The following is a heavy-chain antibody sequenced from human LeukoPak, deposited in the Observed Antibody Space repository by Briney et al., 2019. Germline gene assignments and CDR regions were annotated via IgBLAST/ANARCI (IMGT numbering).Heavy chain of an antibody. Sequence: GGSLRLSCAASGNSWMHWVRQAPGKGLVWVSHINSDGSWTTYVDSVKGRFTISKDNAKNMVYLQMNNLRAEDTAVYYCVSFYETYWGRGTLVTVSS. D-gene: IGHD2-2*01. J-gene: IGHJ4*02. CDR3: VSFYETY. CDR2: INSDGSWT. CDR1: GNSW. V-gene: IGHV3-74*01.